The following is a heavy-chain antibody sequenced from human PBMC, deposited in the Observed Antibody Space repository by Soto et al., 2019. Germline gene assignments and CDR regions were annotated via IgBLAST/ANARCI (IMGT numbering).Heavy chain of an antibody. CDR3: XXDGRKXXXXXGLNAMDV. CDR1: AYTFTSYG. J-gene: IGHJ6*02. D-gene: IGHD1-26*01. Sequence: QVQLVQSGPEVKKPGASVKVSCKASAYTFTSYGISWVRQAPGQGLEWMGWISGYNGQTNYAQKFRGRVTITTDAXTXXXXXXXXXLXXXXXXXXXXXXDGRKXXXXXGLNAMDVWGQGTTVTVSS. V-gene: IGHV1-18*01. CDR2: ISGYNGQT.